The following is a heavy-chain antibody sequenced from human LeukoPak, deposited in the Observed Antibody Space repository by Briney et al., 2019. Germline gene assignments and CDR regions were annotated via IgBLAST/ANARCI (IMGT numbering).Heavy chain of an antibody. Sequence: ASVKVSRKASGYTFTSYDINWVRQATGQGLEWMGWMNPNSGNTGYAQKFQGRVTITRNTSISTAYMELSSLRSEDTAVYYCARVIDDFWSGLYFDYWGQGTLVTVSS. CDR2: MNPNSGNT. CDR3: ARVIDDFWSGLYFDY. D-gene: IGHD3-3*01. J-gene: IGHJ4*02. V-gene: IGHV1-8*03. CDR1: GYTFTSYD.